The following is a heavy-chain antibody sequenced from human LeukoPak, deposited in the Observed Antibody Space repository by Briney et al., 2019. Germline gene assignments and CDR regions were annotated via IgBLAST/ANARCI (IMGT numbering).Heavy chain of an antibody. Sequence: GGSLRLSCAASGFTFSSYEMNWVPQAPGKGLEWVSYIGYSGSTIYYADSVKGRFTISRDNAKNSLYLQMNSLRADDTALYYCARGSGGDYWGQGTLVTVSS. CDR2: IGYSGSTI. CDR1: GFTFSSYE. J-gene: IGHJ4*02. V-gene: IGHV3-48*03. CDR3: ARGSGGDY.